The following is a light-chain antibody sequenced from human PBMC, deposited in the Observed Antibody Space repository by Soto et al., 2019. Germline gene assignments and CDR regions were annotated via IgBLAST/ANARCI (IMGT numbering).Light chain of an antibody. V-gene: IGKV3-15*01. CDR3: QQYNNWSTP. CDR1: QSVSSN. Sequence: EIVMTQSPATLSVSPGERATLSCRASQSVSSNLAWYQQKPGQAPRLLIYGASTRATGIPARFSGSGSGTEFTLTISSLQSEDFAVYYCQQYNNWSTPFGPGTRLEIK. J-gene: IGKJ5*01. CDR2: GAS.